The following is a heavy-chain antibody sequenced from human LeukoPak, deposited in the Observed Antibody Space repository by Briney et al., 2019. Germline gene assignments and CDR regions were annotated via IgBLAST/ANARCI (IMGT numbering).Heavy chain of an antibody. CDR1: GGSVSSYS. V-gene: IGHV4-4*07. CDR3: ARHSSGSFDY. D-gene: IGHD6-19*01. Sequence: SETLSLTCTVSGGSVSSYSWNWIRQPAEKGLEWIGRLCTGGNTNYNPSLKSRVTMSLDTSKNQFSLELTSVTAADTALYYCARHSSGSFDYWGQGILVTVSS. CDR2: LCTGGNT. J-gene: IGHJ4*02.